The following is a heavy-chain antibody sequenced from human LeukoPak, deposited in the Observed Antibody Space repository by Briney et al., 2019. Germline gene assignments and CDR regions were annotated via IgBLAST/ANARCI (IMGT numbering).Heavy chain of an antibody. CDR1: GGSISSGSYY. CDR3: ARVQETELLVAFDI. D-gene: IGHD1-26*01. CDR2: IYTSGST. V-gene: IGHV4-61*02. J-gene: IGHJ3*02. Sequence: SQTLSLTCTVSGGSISSGSYYWSWIRQPAGKGLEWIGRIYTSGSTNYNPSLKSRVTISVDTSKNQFSLKLSSVTAADTAVYYCARVQETELLVAFDIWGQGTMVTVSS.